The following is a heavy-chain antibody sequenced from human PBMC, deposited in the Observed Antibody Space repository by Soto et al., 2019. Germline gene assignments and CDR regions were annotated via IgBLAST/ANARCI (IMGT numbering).Heavy chain of an antibody. CDR1: GFTFSSYA. D-gene: IGHD5-18*01. CDR3: ARQLWRSYGMDV. Sequence: GSLRLSCAASGFTFSSYAMHWVRQAPGKGLEWVAVISYDGSNKYYADSVKGRFTISRDNSKNTLYLQMNSLRAEDTAVYYCARQLWRSYGMDVWGQGTTVTVSS. V-gene: IGHV3-30-3*01. CDR2: ISYDGSNK. J-gene: IGHJ6*02.